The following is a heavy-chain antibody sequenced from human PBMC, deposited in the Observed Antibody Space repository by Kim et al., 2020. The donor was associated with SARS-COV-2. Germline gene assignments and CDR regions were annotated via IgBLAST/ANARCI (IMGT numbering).Heavy chain of an antibody. CDR1: GFTFSSYA. D-gene: IGHD6-13*01. J-gene: IGHJ6*02. CDR2: ISCDGSNK. V-gene: IGHV3-30*04. Sequence: GGSLRLSCAASGFTFSSYAMHWVRQAPGKGLEWVAVISCDGSNKYYADSVKGRFTISRDNSKNTLYLQMNSLRAEDTAVYYCASDKARKQQLVPGMDVWGQGTTVTVSS. CDR3: ASDKARKQQLVPGMDV.